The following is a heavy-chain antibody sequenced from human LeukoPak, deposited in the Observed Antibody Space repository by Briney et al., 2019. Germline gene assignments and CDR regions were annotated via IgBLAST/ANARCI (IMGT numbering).Heavy chain of an antibody. Sequence: SETLSLTCTVSGGSISSYYWSWIRQPPGKGLEWIGYIYYSGSTNYSPSLKSRVTISVDTSKNQFSLKLSSVTAADTAVYYCARSVAAAPLIDYWGQGTLVTVSS. J-gene: IGHJ4*02. CDR2: IYYSGST. CDR3: ARSVAAAPLIDY. D-gene: IGHD6-13*01. CDR1: GGSISSYY. V-gene: IGHV4-59*01.